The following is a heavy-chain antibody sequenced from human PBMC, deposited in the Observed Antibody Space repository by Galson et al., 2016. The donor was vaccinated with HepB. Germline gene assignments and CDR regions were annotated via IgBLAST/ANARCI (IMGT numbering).Heavy chain of an antibody. D-gene: IGHD5/OR15-5a*01. CDR2: IIPISGTA. CDR3: ARRGAIGSDFDY. V-gene: IGHV1-69*01. CDR1: GGTFSTYA. J-gene: IGHJ4*02. Sequence: SCKASGGTFSTYAISWVRQAPGQGLEWMGGIIPISGTADYAQKFQGRVTITADESTSSSYMKLSSLRSEDTAVYYCARRGAIGSDFDYWGQGTLVTVSS.